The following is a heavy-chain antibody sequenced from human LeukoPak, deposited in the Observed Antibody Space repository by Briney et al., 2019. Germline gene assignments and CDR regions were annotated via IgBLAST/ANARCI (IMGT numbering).Heavy chain of an antibody. CDR1: GFTFSIHD. V-gene: IGHV3-13*04. D-gene: IGHD5-12*01. J-gene: IGHJ4*02. CDR2: IGTAGDT. CDR3: ARGLRISDY. Sequence: PGESLRLSCAASGFTFSIHDMHWVRQPTGKGLEWVSAIGTAGDTYYSGSVKGRFTISREDAKNSLFLQMNSLRAGDTAVYYCARGLRISDYWGQGTLVTVSS.